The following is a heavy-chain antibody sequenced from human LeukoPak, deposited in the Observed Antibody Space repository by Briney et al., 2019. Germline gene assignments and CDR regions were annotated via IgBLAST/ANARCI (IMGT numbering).Heavy chain of an antibody. D-gene: IGHD6-19*01. Sequence: SGGSLRLSCAASGFTFNSYAMYWVRQAPGKGLEWVSGIFGSGGSAHYADSVKGRFAISRDNSKNRVYLQMNSLRAEDTAVCYCAKTATGYSSGHYPGWPVDYWGQGTLVTVSS. J-gene: IGHJ4*02. CDR2: IFGSGGSA. V-gene: IGHV3-23*01. CDR3: AKTATGYSSGHYPGWPVDY. CDR1: GFTFNSYA.